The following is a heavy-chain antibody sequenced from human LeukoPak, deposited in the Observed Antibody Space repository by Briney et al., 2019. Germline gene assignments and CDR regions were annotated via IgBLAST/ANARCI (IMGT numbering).Heavy chain of an antibody. CDR1: GFTFSNYA. D-gene: IGHD4-23*01. Sequence: GSLRLSCAASGFTFSNYAMRWVRQAPGKGLEYVASISTDGGSTSYANSVRGRFTISRDNSKNTVYLQMGSLRIEDMALYYCARGPGNYLDFWGQGTLVTVSS. CDR2: ISTDGGST. V-gene: IGHV3-64*01. J-gene: IGHJ4*02. CDR3: ARGPGNYLDF.